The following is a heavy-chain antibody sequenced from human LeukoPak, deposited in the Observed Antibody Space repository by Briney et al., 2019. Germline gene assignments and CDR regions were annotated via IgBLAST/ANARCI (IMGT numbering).Heavy chain of an antibody. CDR2: ISAYNGNT. Sequence: ASVKVSCKASGYTFTSYGISWVRQAPGQGLEWMGWISAYNGNTNYAQKLQGRVTMTTDTSTSTAYMELRSLRSDDTAVYYCARDGPLAITMVRGAHNYWGQGTLVTVS. V-gene: IGHV1-18*01. J-gene: IGHJ4*02. D-gene: IGHD3-10*01. CDR3: ARDGPLAITMVRGAHNY. CDR1: GYTFTSYG.